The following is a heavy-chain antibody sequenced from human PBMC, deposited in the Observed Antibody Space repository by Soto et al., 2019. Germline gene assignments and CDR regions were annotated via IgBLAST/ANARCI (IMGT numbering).Heavy chain of an antibody. CDR3: ARGTMVRGVRPYYYYGMDV. V-gene: IGHV1-69*13. J-gene: IGHJ6*02. D-gene: IGHD3-10*01. CDR1: GGTFSSYA. CDR2: IIPIFGTA. Sequence: SVKVSCKASGGTFSSYAISWVRQAPGQGLEWMGGIIPIFGTANYAQKFQGRVTITADESTSTAYMELSSLRSEDTAVYYCARGTMVRGVRPYYYYGMDVWGQGTTVTVSS.